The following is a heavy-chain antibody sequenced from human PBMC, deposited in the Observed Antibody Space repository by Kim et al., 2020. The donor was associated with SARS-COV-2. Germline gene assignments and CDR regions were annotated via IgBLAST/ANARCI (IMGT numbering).Heavy chain of an antibody. J-gene: IGHJ3*01. CDR3: ARRVEGTFNF. Sequence: STFCADSVRGRFTITRDNDNEMLYLQMNSLEAEDTALYYCARRVEGTFNFWGQGTAVTVSS. V-gene: IGHV3-53*01. CDR2: ST.